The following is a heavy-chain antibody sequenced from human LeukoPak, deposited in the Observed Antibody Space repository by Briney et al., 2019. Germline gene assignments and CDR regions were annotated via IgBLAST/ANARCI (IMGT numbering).Heavy chain of an antibody. CDR2: ISYDGSNK. CDR3: ARERGRWLQTRGAFDI. V-gene: IGHV3-30*04. D-gene: IGHD5-24*01. J-gene: IGHJ3*02. Sequence: GGSLRLSCAASGFTFSSYAMHWVRQAPGKGLGWVAVISYDGSNKYYADSVKGRFTIPRDNSKDTLYLQMNSLRAEDTAVYYCARERGRWLQTRGAFDIWGQGTMVTVSS. CDR1: GFTFSSYA.